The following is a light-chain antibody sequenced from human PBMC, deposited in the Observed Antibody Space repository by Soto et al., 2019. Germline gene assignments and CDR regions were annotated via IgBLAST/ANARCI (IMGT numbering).Light chain of an antibody. CDR1: QSVSSSY. V-gene: IGKV3-20*01. CDR2: GAS. CDR3: QQYGSSPGT. Sequence: EIVWTQSPGTLSLSPGERATLSCSASQSVSSSYLAWYQQKPGQAPRLLIYGASSRATGIPYRFSGSGSGTDFTLTISRLEPEDFAVYYCQQYGSSPGTFGQGTKVEIK. J-gene: IGKJ1*01.